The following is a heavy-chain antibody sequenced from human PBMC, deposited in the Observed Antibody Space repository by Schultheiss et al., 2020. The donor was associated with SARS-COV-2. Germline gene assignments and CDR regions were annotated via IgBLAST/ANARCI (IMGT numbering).Heavy chain of an antibody. J-gene: IGHJ4*02. CDR3: ARERRSSSSTFDY. D-gene: IGHD6-6*01. CDR1: GFTFSDYY. CDR2: ISSSSSYT. V-gene: IGHV3-11*05. Sequence: GGSLRLSCAASGFTFSDYYMSWIRQAPGKGLEWVSYISSSSSYTNYADSVKGRFTISRDNPKNSLYLQMNSLRAEDTAVYYCARERRSSSSTFDYWGQGTLVTVSS.